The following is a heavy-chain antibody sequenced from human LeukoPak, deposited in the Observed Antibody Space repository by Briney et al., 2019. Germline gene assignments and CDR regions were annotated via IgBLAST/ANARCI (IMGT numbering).Heavy chain of an antibody. V-gene: IGHV4-61*02. Sequence: SETLSLTCTVSGGSISSGGYYWSWIRQPAGKGLEWIGRIYTSGSTNYNPSLKSRVTISVDTSKDQFSLKLSSVTAADTAVYYCARDTVQRGAAFDIWGQGTMVTVSS. CDR1: GGSISSGGYY. J-gene: IGHJ3*02. CDR3: ARDTVQRGAAFDI. D-gene: IGHD1-1*01. CDR2: IYTSGST.